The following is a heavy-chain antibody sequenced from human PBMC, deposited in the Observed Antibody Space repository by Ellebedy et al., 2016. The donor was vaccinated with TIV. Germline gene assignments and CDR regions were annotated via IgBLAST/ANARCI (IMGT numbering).Heavy chain of an antibody. V-gene: IGHV3-21*01. CDR2: ISSSSSYI. Sequence: PGGSLRLSCAASGFTFSSYSMNWVRQAPGKGLEWVSSISSSSSYIYYADSVKGRFTISRDNAKNSLYLQMNSLRAEDTAVYYCARDLLRNNWFDPWGQGTLVTVSS. J-gene: IGHJ5*02. D-gene: IGHD3-16*01. CDR3: ARDLLRNNWFDP. CDR1: GFTFSSYS.